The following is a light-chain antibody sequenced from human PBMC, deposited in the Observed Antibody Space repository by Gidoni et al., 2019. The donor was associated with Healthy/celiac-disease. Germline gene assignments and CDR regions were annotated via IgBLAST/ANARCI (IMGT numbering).Light chain of an antibody. J-gene: IGLJ1*01. CDR1: SSDVGGYNY. CDR2: EVS. V-gene: IGLV2-14*01. Sequence: QSALTQPASVSGSPGQSITISCTGTSSDVGGYNYVSWYQPHPGKAPKLMIYEVSNRPSGVSNRVSGSKSGNTASLTISGLQAEDEADYYCSSYTYSSTLGVFGTGTKVTVL. CDR3: SSYTYSSTLGV.